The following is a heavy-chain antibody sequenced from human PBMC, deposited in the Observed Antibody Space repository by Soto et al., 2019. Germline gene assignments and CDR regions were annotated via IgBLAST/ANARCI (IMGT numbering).Heavy chain of an antibody. V-gene: IGHV4-30-4*01. CDR2: ISYSGST. J-gene: IGHJ6*02. CDR3: AREVNNDYGMDV. Sequence: QVQLQESGPGLVKPSQTLSLACSISGASISSDDYYWSWFRQPPGKGLEWIGYISYSGSTYYTPSLKSRITIAVDKSKTQFSMILSSVTAADTAVFYCAREVNNDYGMDVWGQGTTVTVSS. CDR1: GASISSDDYY. D-gene: IGHD1-1*01.